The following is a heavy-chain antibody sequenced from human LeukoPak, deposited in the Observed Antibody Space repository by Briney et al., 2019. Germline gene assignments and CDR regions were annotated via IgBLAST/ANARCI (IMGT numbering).Heavy chain of an antibody. Sequence: KPGGSLRLSCAASGFTFSTYSMHWVRQAPGKGLEWVSSITSSSTNIYYADSVKGRFIISRDNAKNPLYLQMNSLRAEDTAVYYCARSYSYGFWVPFDCWGQGTLVTVSS. J-gene: IGHJ4*02. V-gene: IGHV3-21*01. D-gene: IGHD5-18*01. CDR1: GFTFSTYS. CDR2: ITSSSTNI. CDR3: ARSYSYGFWVPFDC.